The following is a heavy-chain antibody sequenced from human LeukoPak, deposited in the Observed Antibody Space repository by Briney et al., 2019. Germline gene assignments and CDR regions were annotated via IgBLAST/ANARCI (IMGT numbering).Heavy chain of an antibody. Sequence: PSETLSLTCAVSGGSISSGGYSWSWIRQPPGKGLEWIGYIYHSGSTYYNPSLKSRVTISVDRSKNQFSLKLSSVTAADTAVYYCARGQQLVGGGWFDPWGQGTLVTVSS. D-gene: IGHD6-13*01. J-gene: IGHJ5*02. CDR1: GGSISSGGYS. CDR3: ARGQQLVGGGWFDP. CDR2: IYHSGST. V-gene: IGHV4-30-2*01.